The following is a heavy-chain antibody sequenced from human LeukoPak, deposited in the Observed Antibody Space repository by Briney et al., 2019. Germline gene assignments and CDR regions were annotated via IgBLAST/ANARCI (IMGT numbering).Heavy chain of an antibody. Sequence: GGSLRLSCAASGFTFSSYAMHWVRQAPGKGLEWVAVISYDGSNKYYADSVKGRFTISRDNSKNTLYLQMDSLRAEDTAVYYCARAPRGGTPYYFDYWGQGTLVTVSS. CDR1: GFTFSSYA. J-gene: IGHJ4*02. D-gene: IGHD4-23*01. V-gene: IGHV3-30-3*01. CDR2: ISYDGSNK. CDR3: ARAPRGGTPYYFDY.